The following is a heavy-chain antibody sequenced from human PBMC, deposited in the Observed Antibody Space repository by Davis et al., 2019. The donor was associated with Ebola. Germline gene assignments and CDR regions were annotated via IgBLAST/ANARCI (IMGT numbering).Heavy chain of an antibody. Sequence: GESLKISCGASGFTFSRHSMNWVRQAPGKGLEWIAFISSGGHDTYYADSVRRRFTISRDNAKNLLYLQLNSLRDEDTALYYCAKDAEDGSGNWFFDFRGRGTLVTVSS. V-gene: IGHV3-48*02. CDR3: AKDAEDGSGNWFFDF. CDR1: GFTFSRHS. J-gene: IGHJ2*01. CDR2: ISSGGHDT. D-gene: IGHD5-24*01.